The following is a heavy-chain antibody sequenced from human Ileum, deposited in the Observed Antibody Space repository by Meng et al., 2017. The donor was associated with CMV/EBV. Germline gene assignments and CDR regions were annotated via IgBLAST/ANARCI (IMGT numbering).Heavy chain of an antibody. CDR3: VKRLYCGSTTCSKGMDV. V-gene: IGHV3-23*03. CDR2: IYSGGSDT. J-gene: IGHJ6*02. Sequence: GESLKISCAAPGFTLSSYATTGVRQASGKGLEWVSLIYSGGSDTFYADSVKGRFTISRDNSKDMLYLQMNSLRAEDTAVFFCVKRLYCGSTTCSKGMDVWGQGTTVTVSS. D-gene: IGHD2-2*01. CDR1: GFTLSSYA.